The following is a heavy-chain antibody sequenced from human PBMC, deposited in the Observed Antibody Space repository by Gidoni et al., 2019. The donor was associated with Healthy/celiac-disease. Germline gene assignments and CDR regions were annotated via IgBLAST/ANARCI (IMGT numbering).Heavy chain of an antibody. CDR3: AKGDTMIVVSQHAFDI. D-gene: IGHD3-22*01. J-gene: IGHJ3*02. CDR2: ISGSGGST. Sequence: EVQLVESGGGLVQPGGSLRLSCAASGFPFRSYAMSWVRQAPGKGLEWVSAISGSGGSTYYADSVKGRFTISRDNSKNTLYLQMNSLRAEDTAVYYCAKGDTMIVVSQHAFDIWGQGTMVTVSS. CDR1: GFPFRSYA. V-gene: IGHV3-23*04.